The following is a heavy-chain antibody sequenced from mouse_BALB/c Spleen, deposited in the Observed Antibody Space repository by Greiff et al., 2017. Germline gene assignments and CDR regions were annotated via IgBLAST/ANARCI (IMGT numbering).Heavy chain of an antibody. J-gene: IGHJ4*01. CDR1: GYTFTSYT. CDR3: ARAYGNYDAMDY. Sequence: VQRVESGAELARPGASVKMSCKASGYTFTSYTMHWVKQRPGQGLEWIGYINPSSGYTNYNQKFKDKATLTADKSSSTAYMQLSSLTSEDSAVYYCARAYGNYDAMDYWGQGTSVTVSS. V-gene: IGHV1-4*01. CDR2: INPSSGYT. D-gene: IGHD2-1*01.